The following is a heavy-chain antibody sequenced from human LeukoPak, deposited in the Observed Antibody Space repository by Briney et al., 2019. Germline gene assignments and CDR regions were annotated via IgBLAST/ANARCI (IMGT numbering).Heavy chain of an antibody. CDR3: AKDRVPNSSGWYGFDY. D-gene: IGHD6-19*01. V-gene: IGHV3-23*01. CDR2: ISASGGST. CDR1: GVTFTNYG. J-gene: IGHJ4*02. Sequence: GGSLRLSCAVSGVTFTNYGMTWVRQAPGKGLEWVSAISASGGSTYYADSVKGRFTISRDNSKNTLYLQVNSLRAEDTAVYYCAKDRVPNSSGWYGFDYWGQGTLVTVSS.